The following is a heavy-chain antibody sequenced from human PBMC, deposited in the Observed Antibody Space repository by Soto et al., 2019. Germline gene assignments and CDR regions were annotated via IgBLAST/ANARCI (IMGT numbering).Heavy chain of an antibody. CDR1: GASMSPYY. CDR3: ERVMSRVISESIDV. V-gene: IGHV4-59*01. J-gene: IGHJ6*04. D-gene: IGHD3-16*01. Sequence: KPSETLSLTCTVSGASMSPYYWSWIRQPPGKGLEWIGYIYYSGNTDSNPSLKSRVTISIDTSKNQFSLKLSSVTAEDTAMYYCERVMSRVISESIDVLGKGTTVTVSS. CDR2: IYYSGNT.